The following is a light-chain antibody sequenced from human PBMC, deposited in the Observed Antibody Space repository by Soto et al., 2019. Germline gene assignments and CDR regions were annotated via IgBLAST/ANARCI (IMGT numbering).Light chain of an antibody. V-gene: IGKV3-15*01. CDR2: GAF. Sequence: IVMTQSPVTLSVSPGERATLSCRASECVLSNLAWYQWRPGQAPRLLIYGAFTRATGIPARFSGSGSGTEFTLTISSLQSEDVAVYYCQQYHNWPPWTFGQGTKVEIK. J-gene: IGKJ1*01. CDR1: ECVLSN. CDR3: QQYHNWPPWT.